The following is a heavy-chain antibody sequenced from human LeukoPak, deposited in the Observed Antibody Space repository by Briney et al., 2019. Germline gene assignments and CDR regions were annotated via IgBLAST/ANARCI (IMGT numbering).Heavy chain of an antibody. D-gene: IGHD3-9*01. CDR1: GFTFDDYG. CDR2: ISSSSSYI. CDR3: ARPSAHALRYFDWLLNHDAFDI. Sequence: PGGSLRLSCAASGFTFDDYGMSWVRQAPGKGLEWVSSISSSSSYIYYADSVKGRFTISRDNAKNSLYLQMNSLRAEDTAVYYCARPSAHALRYFDWLLNHDAFDIWGQGTMITVSS. J-gene: IGHJ3*02. V-gene: IGHV3-21*01.